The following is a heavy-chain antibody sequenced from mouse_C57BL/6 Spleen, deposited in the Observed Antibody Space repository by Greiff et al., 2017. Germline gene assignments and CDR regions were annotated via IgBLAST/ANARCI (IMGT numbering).Heavy chain of an antibody. CDR2: IYPGDGDT. Sequence: QVQLKQSGAELVKPGASVKISCKASGYAFSSYWMNWVKQRPGKGLEWIGQIYPGDGDTNYNGKFKGKATLTAAKSSSTAYMQLSSLTSADSAVYFCARQDYDYDEGDYYAMDYWGQGTSVTVSS. V-gene: IGHV1-80*01. J-gene: IGHJ4*01. D-gene: IGHD2-4*01. CDR1: GYAFSSYW. CDR3: ARQDYDYDEGDYYAMDY.